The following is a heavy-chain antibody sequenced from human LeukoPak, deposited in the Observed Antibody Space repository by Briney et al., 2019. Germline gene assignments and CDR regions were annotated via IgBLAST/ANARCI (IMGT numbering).Heavy chain of an antibody. Sequence: GGSLRLSCAASGFTFRTAWMHWARQIPGKGLVWVSHINGDGGAINYADDVKGRFTISRDNAKNTLYLQMNSLRVEDTAVYYCVRDLPRTSGPWGQGTLVTVSS. CDR1: GFTFRTAW. CDR3: VRDLPRTSGP. J-gene: IGHJ5*02. CDR2: INGDGGAI. V-gene: IGHV3-74*01. D-gene: IGHD3-10*01.